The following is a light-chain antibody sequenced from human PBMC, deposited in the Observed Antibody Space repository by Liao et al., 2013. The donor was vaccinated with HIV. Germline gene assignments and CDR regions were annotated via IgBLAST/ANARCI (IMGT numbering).Light chain of an antibody. CDR1: GLGDKN. J-gene: IGLJ2*01. V-gene: IGLV3-1*01. Sequence: SYEMTQPPSVSVSPGQTASVTCSGDGLGDKNVSWYQQRPGHSPILVIYEDTKRPSGIPERFSGSNSGNTATLTISGTQTMDEADYYCQVWDSTSGRVVFGGGTKLTVL. CDR3: QVWDSTSGRVV. CDR2: EDT.